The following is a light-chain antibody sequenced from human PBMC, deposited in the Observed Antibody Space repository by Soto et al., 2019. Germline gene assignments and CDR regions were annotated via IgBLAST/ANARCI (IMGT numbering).Light chain of an antibody. J-gene: IGKJ2*01. CDR1: QSIGNT. Sequence: EIVMTQFPVTLSVSPGERVTLSCRASQSIGNTLAWYLQKPGQAPRLLIYGASTRATGIPARFSGSGSGTEFTLTITRLQSEDFALYYCQHYNNWPPMYTFGQGTKVDIK. CDR3: QHYNNWPPMYT. CDR2: GAS. V-gene: IGKV3-15*01.